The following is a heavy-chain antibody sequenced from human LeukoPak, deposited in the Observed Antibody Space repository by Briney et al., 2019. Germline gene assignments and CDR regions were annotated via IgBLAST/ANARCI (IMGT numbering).Heavy chain of an antibody. V-gene: IGHV4-4*07. Sequence: SETLSLTCTVSGGSISTYYWSWIRQPAGKGLEWIGRIYTSGSTNYNPSLKSRATMSVDTSKNQFSLKLSSVTAADTAVYYCARGGYSYGYLTPYFDYWGQGTLVTVSS. J-gene: IGHJ4*02. CDR3: ARGGYSYGYLTPYFDY. CDR2: IYTSGST. CDR1: GGSISTYY. D-gene: IGHD5-18*01.